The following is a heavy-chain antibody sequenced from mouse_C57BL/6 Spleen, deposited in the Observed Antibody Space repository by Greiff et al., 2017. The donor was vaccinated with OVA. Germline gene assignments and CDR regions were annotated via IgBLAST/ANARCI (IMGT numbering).Heavy chain of an antibody. Sequence: VQLKESGPGLVKPSQSLSLTCSVTGYSITSGYYWNWIRQFPGNKLEWMGYISYDGSNNYNPSLKNRISITRDTSKNQFFLKLNSVTTEDTATYYCAPIYYDYGGFAYWGQGTLVTVSA. V-gene: IGHV3-6*01. CDR2: ISYDGSN. CDR3: APIYYDYGGFAY. D-gene: IGHD2-4*01. J-gene: IGHJ3*01. CDR1: GYSITSGYY.